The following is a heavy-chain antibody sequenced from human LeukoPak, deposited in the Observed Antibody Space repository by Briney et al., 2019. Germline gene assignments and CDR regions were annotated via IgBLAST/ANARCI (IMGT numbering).Heavy chain of an antibody. CDR2: IYPGDSDT. V-gene: IGHV5-51*01. Sequence: GESLEISCNGSGYSFTNYWIAWVRQMPGKGLEWMGIIYPGDSDTRYSPSFQDQVTMSADKSISTAYLQWSSLKASDTAMYYCARLYTSSWYPVGYYYYYYMDVWGKGTTVTVSS. CDR1: GYSFTNYW. D-gene: IGHD6-13*01. J-gene: IGHJ6*03. CDR3: ARLYTSSWYPVGYYYYYYMDV.